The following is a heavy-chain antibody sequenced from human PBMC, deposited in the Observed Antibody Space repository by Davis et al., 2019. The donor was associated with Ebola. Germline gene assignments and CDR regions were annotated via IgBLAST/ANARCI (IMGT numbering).Heavy chain of an antibody. D-gene: IGHD4/OR15-4a*01. Sequence: GESLKISCAASGFTFSSYSVNWVRQAPGKGLEWLSYISGGSSTIYYADSVKGRFTISRDNAKNSLYLQMNRLRDEDSAVYYCATMVAGYFDYWGQGSLVTVSS. CDR1: GFTFSSYS. J-gene: IGHJ4*02. CDR2: ISGGSSTI. CDR3: ATMVAGYFDY. V-gene: IGHV3-48*02.